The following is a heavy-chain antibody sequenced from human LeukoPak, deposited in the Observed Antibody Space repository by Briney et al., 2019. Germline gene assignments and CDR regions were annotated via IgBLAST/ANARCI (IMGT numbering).Heavy chain of an antibody. CDR3: AKLFTYYYDSSGYFVDY. CDR1: GFTFSSYG. D-gene: IGHD3-22*01. V-gene: IGHV3-30*18. J-gene: IGHJ4*02. CDR2: ISYDGSNK. Sequence: GRSLRLSCAASGFTFSSYGMHWVRQAPGKGLEWVAVISYDGSNKYYADSVKGRFTISRDNSKNTLYLQMNSLRAEDTAVYYCAKLFTYYYDSSGYFVDYWGQGTLVTASS.